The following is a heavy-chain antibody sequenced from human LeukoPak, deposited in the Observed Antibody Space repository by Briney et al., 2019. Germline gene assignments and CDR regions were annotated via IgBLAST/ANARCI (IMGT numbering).Heavy chain of an antibody. CDR3: ARQVGCSGGSCYSFSFDI. Sequence: SETLSLTCTVSGGSISSYYWSWIRQPPGKGLEWIGYIYYSGSTNYNPSLKSRVTISVDTSKNQFSLKLSSVTAADTAVYYCARQVGCSGGSCYSFSFDIWGQGTMVTVSS. CDR1: GGSISSYY. D-gene: IGHD2-15*01. CDR2: IYYSGST. J-gene: IGHJ3*02. V-gene: IGHV4-59*01.